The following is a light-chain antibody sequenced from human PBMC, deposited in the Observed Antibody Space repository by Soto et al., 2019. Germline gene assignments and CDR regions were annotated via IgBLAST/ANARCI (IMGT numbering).Light chain of an antibody. Sequence: QSVLTQPPSVSGAPGQRITISCTGGSSNTGAGYDVHWYQQLPGTAPKLLMYGNINRPSGVPDRFSGSKSGTSASLVITGLQADDEADYYCQSYDSSLSAWVFGGGTKLTVL. V-gene: IGLV1-40*01. CDR1: SSNTGAGYD. CDR3: QSYDSSLSAWV. J-gene: IGLJ3*02. CDR2: GNI.